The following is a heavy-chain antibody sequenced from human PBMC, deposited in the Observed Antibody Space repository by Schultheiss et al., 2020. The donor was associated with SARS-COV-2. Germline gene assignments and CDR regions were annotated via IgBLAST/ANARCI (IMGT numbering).Heavy chain of an antibody. J-gene: IGHJ6*03. V-gene: IGHV4-61*01. CDR1: GGSVSSGSYY. D-gene: IGHD1-26*01. Sequence: SETLSLTCTVSGGSVSSGSYYWTWIRQPPGKGLEWIGYIYYSGSTYYNPSLKSRVTISVDTSKNQFSLKLSSVTAADTAVYYCARVVGGPRGVYYYYYMDVWGKGTTVTVSS. CDR3: ARVVGGPRGVYYYYYMDV. CDR2: IYYSGST.